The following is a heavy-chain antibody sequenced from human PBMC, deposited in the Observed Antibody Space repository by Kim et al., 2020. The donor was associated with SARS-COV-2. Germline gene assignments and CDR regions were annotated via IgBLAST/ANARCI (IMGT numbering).Heavy chain of an antibody. J-gene: IGHJ4*02. D-gene: IGHD3-16*02. Sequence: ADSLKGRFIISRDNAQNSLCLQVNSLRDEDAAVYSCAISRGLYNQPSDYWGQGTLVTVSS. CDR3: AISRGLYNQPSDY. V-gene: IGHV3-48*02.